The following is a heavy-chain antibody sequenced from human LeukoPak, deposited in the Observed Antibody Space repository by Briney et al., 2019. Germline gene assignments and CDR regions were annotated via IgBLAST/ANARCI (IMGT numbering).Heavy chain of an antibody. D-gene: IGHD6-13*01. CDR1: GITLSNYG. CDR2: ISDSGGRT. CDR3: AKDYGSSWWHWFDP. J-gene: IGHJ5*02. V-gene: IGHV3-23*01. Sequence: PGGSLRLSCAVSGITLSNYGMSWVRQAPGKGLEWVAGISDSGGRTNYADYVKGRFTISRDNPKNTIYLQMNSLRAEDTALYYCAKDYGSSWWHWFDPWGQGTLVTVSS.